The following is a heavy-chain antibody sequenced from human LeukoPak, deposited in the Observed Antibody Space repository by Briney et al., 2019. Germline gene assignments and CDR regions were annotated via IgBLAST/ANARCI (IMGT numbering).Heavy chain of an antibody. J-gene: IGHJ3*02. V-gene: IGHV5-51*01. Sequence: GESLKIACKGSGYRFPTYWIGWVRQMPGKGLEWMGIIYPTDSDTIYSPSFQGHVTISADRSLNTAYLQWSSLKASDTDMYYCARQGFSGNYQGDAFDIWGQGTMVTVYS. D-gene: IGHD1-26*01. CDR2: IYPTDSDT. CDR3: ARQGFSGNYQGDAFDI. CDR1: GYRFPTYW.